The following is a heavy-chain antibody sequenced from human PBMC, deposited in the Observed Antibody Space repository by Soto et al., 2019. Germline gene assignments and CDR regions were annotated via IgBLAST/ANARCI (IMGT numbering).Heavy chain of an antibody. CDR3: AHRRDMGSKRNYGDFDF. J-gene: IGHJ4*02. D-gene: IGHD1-7*01. CDR1: GFSLTARPVG. V-gene: IGHV2-5*02. Sequence: VSGPTLVNPTQTLTLTCTFSGFSLTARPVGVGWIRQPPGKALECLALIYWDDDKRYSPSLKSRLTITKDTSKNQVVLTMTNMDPLDTATYYCAHRRDMGSKRNYGDFDFWGQGTVVPVSS. CDR2: IYWDDDK.